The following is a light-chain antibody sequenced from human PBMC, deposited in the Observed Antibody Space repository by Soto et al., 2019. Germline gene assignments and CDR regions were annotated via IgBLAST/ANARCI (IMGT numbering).Light chain of an antibody. CDR3: QQYGSSPWT. CDR1: QSVSNSY. V-gene: IGKV3D-20*01. J-gene: IGKJ2*01. CDR2: DAS. Sequence: EIVLTQSPATLSLSPGERATLSCGASQSVSNSYLAWYQQKPGLAPRLLVCDASSTATGIPDRFSGSGSGTEFTLTISRLEPEDFAVYYCQQYGSSPWTFGQGTKLEIK.